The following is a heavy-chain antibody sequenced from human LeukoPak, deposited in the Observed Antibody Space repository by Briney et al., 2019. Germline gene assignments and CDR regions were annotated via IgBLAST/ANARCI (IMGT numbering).Heavy chain of an antibody. D-gene: IGHD3-10*01. CDR2: IGGSGGST. J-gene: IGHJ4*02. CDR3: VRYGSGSYLRDPFDY. V-gene: IGHV3-23*01. Sequence: GSLRLSCAASGFPFSNYAMSWVRQAPGKGLEWVSVIGGSGGSTYYADSVKGRFTISRDNSKNTLYLQMNSLRAEDTAVYYCVRYGSGSYLRDPFDYWGQGTLVTVSS. CDR1: GFPFSNYA.